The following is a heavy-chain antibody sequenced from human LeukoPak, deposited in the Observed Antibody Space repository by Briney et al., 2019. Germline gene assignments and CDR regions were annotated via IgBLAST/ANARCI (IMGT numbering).Heavy chain of an antibody. D-gene: IGHD3-22*01. Sequence: GESLKISCKGSGYSFTTYWIGWVRQMPGKGLEWMGIIYPGDSDTRYSPSFQGQVTISADKSISTAYLQWSSLKASDTAMYYCARRRYYYDSSGYYDRGYYFDYWGQGTLVTVSS. CDR3: ARRRYYYDSSGYYDRGYYFDY. CDR1: GYSFTTYW. V-gene: IGHV5-51*01. CDR2: IYPGDSDT. J-gene: IGHJ4*02.